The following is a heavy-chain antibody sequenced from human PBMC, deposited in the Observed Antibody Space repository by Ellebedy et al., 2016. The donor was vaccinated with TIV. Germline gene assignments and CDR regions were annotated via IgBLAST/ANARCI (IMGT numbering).Heavy chain of an antibody. J-gene: IGHJ4*02. CDR3: ARRGRGAVGFDY. Sequence: GGSLRLXXAASGFTFTTYSMSWVRQAPGKGLEWVSSITSAGSSIYYSDSVKGRFTISRDNSKDTLYLQMNSLRAEDTAVYYCARRGRGAVGFDYWGQGTLVTVSS. CDR1: GFTFTTYS. CDR2: ITSAGSSI. D-gene: IGHD1-26*01. V-gene: IGHV3-21*04.